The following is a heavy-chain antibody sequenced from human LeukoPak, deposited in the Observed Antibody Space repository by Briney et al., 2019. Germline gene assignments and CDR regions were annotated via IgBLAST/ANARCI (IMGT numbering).Heavy chain of an antibody. D-gene: IGHD4-17*01. J-gene: IGHJ4*02. V-gene: IGHV3-7*05. CDR2: INEDGSEK. Sequence: GGSLRLSCGASGFTFSLYWMSWVRQAPGKGLEWVANINEDGSEKYCVDSVKGRFTISRDNAKNSLYLQMNSLRAEDTAVYYCARDSGLTTETTYWDYWGQGTLVTVSS. CDR3: ARDSGLTTETTYWDY. CDR1: GFTFSLYW.